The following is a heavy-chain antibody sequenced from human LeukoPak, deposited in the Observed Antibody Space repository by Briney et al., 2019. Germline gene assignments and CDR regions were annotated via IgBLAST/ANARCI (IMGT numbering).Heavy chain of an antibody. J-gene: IGHJ4*02. D-gene: IGHD7-27*01. CDR1: GYTFTGYF. Sequence: ALVKVSCKASGYTFTGYFMHWVRQAPGQGLEWMGRINPNSGDTEYAQTFQGRVTMTRDTSISTAYMDLSRLRSDDTAEYYCARDLSSTSNWELDYWGQGTLVTVSS. CDR2: INPNSGDT. CDR3: ARDLSSTSNWELDY. V-gene: IGHV1-2*06.